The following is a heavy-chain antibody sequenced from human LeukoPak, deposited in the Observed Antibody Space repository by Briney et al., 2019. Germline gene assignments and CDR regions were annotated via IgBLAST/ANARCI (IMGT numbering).Heavy chain of an antibody. V-gene: IGHV3-9*01. CDR1: GFTFDDYA. J-gene: IGHJ4*02. D-gene: IGHD3-10*01. Sequence: PGRSLRLSCAASGFTFDDYARHWVRQAPGEGLEWISGISWNSGSIGYADSVKGRFTISRDNAKNSLYLQMNSLRAEDTALYYCAKDIFTMVRGVVDYWGQGTLVTVSS. CDR2: ISWNSGSI. CDR3: AKDIFTMVRGVVDY.